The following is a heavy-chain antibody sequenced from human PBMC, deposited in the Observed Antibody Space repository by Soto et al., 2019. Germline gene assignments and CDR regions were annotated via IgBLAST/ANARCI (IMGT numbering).Heavy chain of an antibody. CDR2: ISGSGGST. J-gene: IGHJ4*02. V-gene: IGHV3-23*01. Sequence: LRLSCAASGFTFSNYAMSWVRQAPGKGLEWVSAISGSGGSTFHTDSVEGRFTISRDNSRNTLHLQMNSLRAEDTAVYYCAKARATVTTGPYDFWGQGTRVTVSS. D-gene: IGHD4-17*01. CDR1: GFTFSNYA. CDR3: AKARATVTTGPYDF.